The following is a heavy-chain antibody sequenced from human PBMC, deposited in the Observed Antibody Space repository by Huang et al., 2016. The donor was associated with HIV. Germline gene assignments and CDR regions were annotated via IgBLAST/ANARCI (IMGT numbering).Heavy chain of an antibody. J-gene: IGHJ4*02. CDR3: ARRVGSGWYGEIDY. CDR2: VSGYNSYT. D-gene: IGHD6-19*01. CDR1: GYNFKTHA. V-gene: IGHV1-18*04. Sequence: QVQLLQSGAEVKKPGASVKISCKTSGYNFKTHAVSWVRQTPGQGLEWMGGVSGYNSYTTYSQRPQGRVTMTTDTSTNTVYMELRSLRSDDTAVYYCARRVGSGWYGEIDYWGQGTLVTVSS.